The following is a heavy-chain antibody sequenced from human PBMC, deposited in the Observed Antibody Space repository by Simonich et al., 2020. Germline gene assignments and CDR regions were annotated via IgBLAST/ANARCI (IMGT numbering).Heavy chain of an antibody. CDR2: VSPHHEIA. V-gene: IGHV1-69*09. CDR3: ARGGLADRRIVYYYYMDV. D-gene: IGHD2-15*01. Sequence: QVQLVQSGAEVKKPGSSVKVSCKASGGTFSSYAISWVRQAPGQGLEWRGGVSPHHEIANYEQKVQGRVTITADKSTSTAYMELSSLRSEDTAVYYCARGGLADRRIVYYYYMDVWGKGTTVTVSS. CDR1: GGTFSSYA. J-gene: IGHJ6*03.